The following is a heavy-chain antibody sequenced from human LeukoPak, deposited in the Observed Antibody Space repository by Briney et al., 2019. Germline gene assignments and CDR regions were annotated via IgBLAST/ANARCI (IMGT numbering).Heavy chain of an antibody. D-gene: IGHD3-10*01. J-gene: IGHJ3*02. Sequence: SQTLSLTCTVPGGSISSGSYYWSWIRQPAGKGLEWIGRIYTSGSTNYNPSLKSRVTISVDTSKNQFSLKLSSVTAADTAVYYCARFRGVDAFDIWGQGTMVTVSS. CDR3: ARFRGVDAFDI. CDR2: IYTSGST. V-gene: IGHV4-61*02. CDR1: GGSISSGSYY.